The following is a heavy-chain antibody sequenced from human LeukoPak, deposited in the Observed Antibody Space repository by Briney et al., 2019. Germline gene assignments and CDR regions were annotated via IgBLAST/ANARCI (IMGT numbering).Heavy chain of an antibody. J-gene: IGHJ4*02. Sequence: APVKASCKASGYTFPIYGITSVRQAPGQGLEWMGWISAYNGNTNYAHKLQGRVTMPTDTSTSTAYMEMRSLRSDDTAVYYCARNSFYYDSGGRRYQFDYWGQGTRHSVSS. CDR2: ISAYNGNT. V-gene: IGHV1-18*01. CDR3: ARNSFYYDSGGRRYQFDY. D-gene: IGHD3-22*01. CDR1: GYTFPIYG.